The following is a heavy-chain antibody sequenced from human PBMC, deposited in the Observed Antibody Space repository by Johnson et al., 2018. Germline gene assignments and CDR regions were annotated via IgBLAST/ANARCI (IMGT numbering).Heavy chain of an antibody. CDR3: ARPPGRRLDI. Sequence: EVQLLESGGGLVQPGRSLRLSCAASGFTFRNYWMTWVRQAPGKGPEWVANLNEDGSLKYYVDSVKGRFTISRDNAKDSLYLQMNSLRAEDTAIYSCARPPGRRLDIWGQGTMVTVSP. CDR2: LNEDGSLK. D-gene: IGHD7-27*01. J-gene: IGHJ3*02. CDR1: GFTFRNYW. V-gene: IGHV3-7*01.